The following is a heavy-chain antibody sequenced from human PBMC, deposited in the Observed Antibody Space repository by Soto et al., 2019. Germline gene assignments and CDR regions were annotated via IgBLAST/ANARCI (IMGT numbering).Heavy chain of an antibody. Sequence: GGSLRLSCAASGFTFSSYAMSWVRQAPGKGLEWVSGTSGSGGSTYYADSVKGRFTISRDNSKNTLYLQMNSLRAEDTAVYYCAKDHLTIVVVNIFDYWGQGTLVTVSS. J-gene: IGHJ4*02. CDR2: TSGSGGST. CDR3: AKDHLTIVVVNIFDY. CDR1: GFTFSSYA. V-gene: IGHV3-23*01. D-gene: IGHD3-22*01.